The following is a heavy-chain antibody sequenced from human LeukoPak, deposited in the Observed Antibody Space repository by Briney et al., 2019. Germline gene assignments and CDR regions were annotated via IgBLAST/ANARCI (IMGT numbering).Heavy chain of an antibody. CDR3: ARSSSTGSHYYGSGSYKRPTDY. CDR2: IYTSGST. V-gene: IGHV4-61*02. J-gene: IGHJ4*02. CDR1: GGSISSGSYY. Sequence: PSQTLSLTCTVSGGSISSGSYYWSWIRQPAGKGLEWIGRIYTSGSTNYNPSLKSRVTISVDTSKNQFSLKLSSVTAADTAVYYCARSSSTGSHYYGSGSYKRPTDYWGQGTLVTASS. D-gene: IGHD3-10*01.